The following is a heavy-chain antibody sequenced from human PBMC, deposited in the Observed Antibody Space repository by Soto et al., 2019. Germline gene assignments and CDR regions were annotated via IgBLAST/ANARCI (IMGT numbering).Heavy chain of an antibody. CDR2: IYHSGST. CDR1: GGSISSSNW. Sequence: SETLSLTCAVSGGSISSSNWWSWVRQPPGKGLEWIGEIYHSGSTNYNPSLKSRVTISVDKSKNQFSLKLSSVTAADTAVYYCARHYYDSSGYLNWFDPWGQGTLVTVSS. D-gene: IGHD3-22*01. J-gene: IGHJ5*02. V-gene: IGHV4-4*02. CDR3: ARHYYDSSGYLNWFDP.